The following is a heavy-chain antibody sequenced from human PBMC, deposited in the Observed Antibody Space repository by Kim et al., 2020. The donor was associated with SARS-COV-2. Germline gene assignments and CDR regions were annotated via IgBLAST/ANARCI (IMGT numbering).Heavy chain of an antibody. V-gene: IGHV3-30*02. Sequence: DSGKGRFTISRDNSKNTLYLQMNSLRAEDTAVYYCAKGPYYYDSSGYPDYWGQGTLVTVSS. J-gene: IGHJ4*02. CDR3: AKGPYYYDSSGYPDY. D-gene: IGHD3-22*01.